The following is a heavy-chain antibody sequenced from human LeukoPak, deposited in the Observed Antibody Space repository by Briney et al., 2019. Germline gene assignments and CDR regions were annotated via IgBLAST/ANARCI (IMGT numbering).Heavy chain of an antibody. CDR3: ARDNGGHVPYYFDY. CDR2: INHSGST. D-gene: IGHD2-8*01. J-gene: IGHJ4*02. Sequence: SETLSLTCAVYGGSFSGYYWSWIRQPPGKGLEWIGEINHSGSTNYNPSLKSRVTISVDTSKNQFSLKLSSVTAADTAVYYCARDNGGHVPYYFDYWGQGTLVTVSS. CDR1: GGSFSGYY. V-gene: IGHV4-34*01.